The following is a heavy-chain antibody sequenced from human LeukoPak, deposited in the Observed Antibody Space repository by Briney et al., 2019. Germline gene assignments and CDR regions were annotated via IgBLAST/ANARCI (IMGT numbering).Heavy chain of an antibody. CDR1: GFTFSSYS. CDR2: ISSSGSTI. V-gene: IGHV3-48*04. CDR3: ASYYYGSGSYYGAFDY. J-gene: IGHJ4*02. Sequence: PGGSLRLSCAASGFTFSSYSMNWVRQAPGKGLEWVSYISSSGSTIYYADSVKGRFTISRDNAKNSLYLQMNSLRPEDTAVYYCASYYYGSGSYYGAFDYWGQGTLVTVSS. D-gene: IGHD3-10*01.